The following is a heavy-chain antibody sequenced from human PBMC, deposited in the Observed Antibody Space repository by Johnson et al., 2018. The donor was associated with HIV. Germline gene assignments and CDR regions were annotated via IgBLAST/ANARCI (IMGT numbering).Heavy chain of an antibody. CDR2: IRYDGSTK. D-gene: IGHD6-13*01. CDR3: AREGGIAAAGTDAFDI. CDR1: RFTFSSYA. V-gene: IGHV3-33*08. J-gene: IGHJ3*02. Sequence: QMQLVESGGGVVQPGRSLRLSCAASRFTFSSYAMHWVRQAPGKGLEWVAFIRYDGSTKYYADSVKGRFTISRDNSKNTLYLQLNRLRAEDTAVYYCAREGGIAAAGTDAFDIWGQGTMVTVSS.